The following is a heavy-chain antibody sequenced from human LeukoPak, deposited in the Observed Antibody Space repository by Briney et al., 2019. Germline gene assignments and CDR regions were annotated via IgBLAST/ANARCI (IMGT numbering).Heavy chain of an antibody. CDR3: AKASRQAAVASPLDY. J-gene: IGHJ4*02. Sequence: GESLKISCAASGFTFNPYAMSWVRQAPGKGLEWVASIGGVGDRTYYADSVKGRFTISRDNSKDTLFLQMNSLKADDTALYYCAKASRQAAVASPLDYWGQGSLVTVSS. V-gene: IGHV3-23*01. D-gene: IGHD6-19*01. CDR2: IGGVGDRT. CDR1: GFTFNPYA.